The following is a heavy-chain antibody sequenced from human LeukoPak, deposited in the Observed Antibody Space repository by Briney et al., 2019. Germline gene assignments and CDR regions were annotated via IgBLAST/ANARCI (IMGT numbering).Heavy chain of an antibody. J-gene: IGHJ6*04. CDR1: GYTFTSYA. Sequence: ASVKVSCMASGYTFTSYAMHWVRQAPGQSLEWMGWINAGNGNTKYSQKFQGRVTITRDTSASTAYMELSSLRSEDTAVYYCASQTLWFGEFLMDVWGKGTTVTVSS. V-gene: IGHV1-3*01. CDR3: ASQTLWFGEFLMDV. D-gene: IGHD3-10*01. CDR2: INAGNGNT.